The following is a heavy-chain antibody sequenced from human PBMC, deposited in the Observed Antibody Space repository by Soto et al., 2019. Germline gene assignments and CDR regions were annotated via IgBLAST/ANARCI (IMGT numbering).Heavy chain of an antibody. CDR2: IYYSGST. J-gene: IGHJ5*02. CDR3: ARLLVVVPAARGWFDP. CDR1: GGSISSYY. D-gene: IGHD2-2*01. V-gene: IGHV4-59*08. Sequence: SETLSLTCNVSGGSISSYYWSWIRQPPGKGLEWIGYIYYSGSTNYNPSLKSRVTISVDTSKNQFSLKLSSVTAADTAVYYCARLLVVVPAARGWFDPWGQGTLVTVSS.